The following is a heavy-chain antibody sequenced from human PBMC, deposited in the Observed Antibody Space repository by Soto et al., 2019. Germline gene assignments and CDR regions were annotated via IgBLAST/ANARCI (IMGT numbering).Heavy chain of an antibody. CDR1: GGTFNSYG. V-gene: IGHV1-69*01. D-gene: IGHD3-22*01. J-gene: IGHJ4*02. CDR2: IIPMFGIG. CDR3: GREGGHYDGSFGPEF. Sequence: QVQLVQSGAEVKKPGSSVKVSCKASGGTFNSYGFSWVRQAPGQGLEWMGGIIPMFGIGNYAQKFQGRVTITADESTSTTYMELSSLRSEDTAVYYCGREGGHYDGSFGPEFWAQGTLVTVSS.